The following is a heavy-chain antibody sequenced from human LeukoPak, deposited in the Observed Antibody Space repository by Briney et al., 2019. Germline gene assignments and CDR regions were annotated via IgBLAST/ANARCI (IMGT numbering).Heavy chain of an antibody. CDR2: INPNSGGT. Sequence: GASVKVSCKASGYTFTGYYRHWVRQAPGQGLEWMGWINPNSGGTNYAQKFQGRVTMTRDTSISTAHMELSRLRSDDTAVYYCARNGGYCSGGSCYSALDYWGQGTLVTVSS. D-gene: IGHD2-15*01. V-gene: IGHV1-2*02. J-gene: IGHJ4*02. CDR1: GYTFTGYY. CDR3: ARNGGYCSGGSCYSALDY.